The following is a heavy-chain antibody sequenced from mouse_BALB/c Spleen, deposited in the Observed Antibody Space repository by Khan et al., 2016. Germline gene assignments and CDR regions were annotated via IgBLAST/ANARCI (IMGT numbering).Heavy chain of an antibody. D-gene: IGHD1-1*01. CDR3: ARTFTTVVPAMDY. CDR1: GFTFSSYG. CDR2: INSNGGST. V-gene: IGHV5-6-3*01. Sequence: EVELVESGGGLVQPGGSLKLSCAASGFTFSSYGMSWVRQTPDKRLELVATINSNGGSTYYPDSVKGRFTISSDNAKHTLYLQMSSLKSEDTSMYYCARTFTTVVPAMDYWGQGTSVTVSS. J-gene: IGHJ4*01.